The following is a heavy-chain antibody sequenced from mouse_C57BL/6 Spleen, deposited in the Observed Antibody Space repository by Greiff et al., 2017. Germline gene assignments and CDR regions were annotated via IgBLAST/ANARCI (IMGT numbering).Heavy chain of an antibody. D-gene: IGHD2-1*01. Sequence: VQLQQSGAELVKPGASVKLSCKASGYTFTSYWMHWVKQRPGQGLEWIGSINPNSGCTKYNEKFKGKATLTVDKPSSTAYMQLSSLTSEDSAVYYCARCGNEGALDYWGQGTTVTVSA. CDR2: INPNSGCT. CDR1: GYTFTSYW. V-gene: IGHV1-72*01. CDR3: ARCGNEGALDY. J-gene: IGHJ2*01.